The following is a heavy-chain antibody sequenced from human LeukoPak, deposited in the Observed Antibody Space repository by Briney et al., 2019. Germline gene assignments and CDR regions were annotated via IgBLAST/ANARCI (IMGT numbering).Heavy chain of an antibody. CDR2: IWYDGSNK. V-gene: IGHV3-33*08. CDR1: GFTISSYC. J-gene: IGHJ4*02. D-gene: IGHD1-26*01. Sequence: PGGSLRLSCVASGFTISSYCMTWIRQAPGKGLEWVAVIWYDGSNKYYADSVKGRFTISRDNSKNTLYLQMNSLRAEDTAVYYCAAHHGELGYFDYWGQGTLVTVSS. CDR3: AAHHGELGYFDY.